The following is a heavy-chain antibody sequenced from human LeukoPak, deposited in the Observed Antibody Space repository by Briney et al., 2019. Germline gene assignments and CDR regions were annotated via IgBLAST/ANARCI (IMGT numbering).Heavy chain of an antibody. D-gene: IGHD7-27*01. CDR2: INPSGGST. CDR3: ARESLGTAYDY. V-gene: IGHV1-46*01. J-gene: IGHJ4*02. CDR1: GYTFTGYY. Sequence: ASVKVSCKGSGYTFTGYYMPWVRQAPGQGLEWMGIINPSGGSTSYAQKFQGRVTMTRDTSTSTVYMELSSLRSEDTAVYYCARESLGTAYDYWGQGTLVTVSS.